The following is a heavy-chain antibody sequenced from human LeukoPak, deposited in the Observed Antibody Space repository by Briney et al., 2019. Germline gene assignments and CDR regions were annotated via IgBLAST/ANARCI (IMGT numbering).Heavy chain of an antibody. CDR2: IYTSGST. J-gene: IGHJ4*02. CDR3: AREFAY. Sequence: SETLSLTCTVSGGSISSGSHYWLWIRQPAGKGLELIGHIYTSGSTNYNPSLKGRVTISVDTSKNQFSLKLSSVTAADTGVYYCAREFAYWGQGTLVTVSS. CDR1: GGSISSGSHY. V-gene: IGHV4-61*09. D-gene: IGHD3-10*01.